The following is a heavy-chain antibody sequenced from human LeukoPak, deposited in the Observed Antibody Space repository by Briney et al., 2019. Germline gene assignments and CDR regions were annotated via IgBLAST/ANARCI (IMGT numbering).Heavy chain of an antibody. Sequence: GGPLRLSCVASGFTFSSYAMNWVRQAPGKGLEWVSTITANGGRTYYADSVKGRFTISRDNAKNTLYLQMDSLRVEDTAIYYCARDPRTVRIWGQGTLVTVSS. D-gene: IGHD1-1*01. CDR3: ARDPRTVRI. CDR1: GFTFSSYA. CDR2: ITANGGRT. J-gene: IGHJ4*02. V-gene: IGHV3-23*01.